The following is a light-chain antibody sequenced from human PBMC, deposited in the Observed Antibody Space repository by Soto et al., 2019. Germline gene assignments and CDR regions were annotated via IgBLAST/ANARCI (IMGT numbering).Light chain of an antibody. CDR2: DAS. Sequence: EIVLTQSPATLSLSPGERATLSCRASQSVSRHLAWYQQKPGQAPRLLISDASNRATGIPARFSGSGSGTDFTLTISSLEPEDFAVYYSQQRNNWPPVTLGGGTKVDIK. CDR1: QSVSRH. CDR3: QQRNNWPPVT. J-gene: IGKJ4*01. V-gene: IGKV3-11*01.